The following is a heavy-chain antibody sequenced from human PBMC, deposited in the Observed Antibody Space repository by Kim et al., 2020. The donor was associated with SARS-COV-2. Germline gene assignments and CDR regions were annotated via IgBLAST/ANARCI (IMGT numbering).Heavy chain of an antibody. CDR3: ARRPIRFLEWLPYYYGMDV. CDR1: GYTFTSYG. CDR2: ISAYNGNT. Sequence: ASVKVSCKASGYTFTSYGISWVRQAPGQGLEWMGWISAYNGNTNYAQKLQGRVTMTTDTSTSTAYMELRSLRSDDTAVYYCARRPIRFLEWLPYYYGMDVWGQATTVTVSS. D-gene: IGHD3-3*01. V-gene: IGHV1-18*01. J-gene: IGHJ6*02.